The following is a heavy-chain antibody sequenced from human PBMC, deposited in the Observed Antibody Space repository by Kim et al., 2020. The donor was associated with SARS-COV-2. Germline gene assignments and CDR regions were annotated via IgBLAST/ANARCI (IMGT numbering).Heavy chain of an antibody. CDR3: AREVGGYYGSGTFDS. Sequence: QKFHGRGTMTRDTSISTAYMELTTLRSEDTAVYYCAREVGGYYGSGTFDSWGQGTLVTVSS. V-gene: IGHV1-8*01. D-gene: IGHD3-10*01. J-gene: IGHJ5*01.